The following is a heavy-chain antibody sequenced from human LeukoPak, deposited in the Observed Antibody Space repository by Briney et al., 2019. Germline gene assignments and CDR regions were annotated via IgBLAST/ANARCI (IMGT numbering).Heavy chain of an antibody. CDR2: INAGNGNT. CDR3: ARGVGDWLSDIDY. Sequence: ASVKVSCKASGYTFTSYGISWVRQAPGQGLEWMGWINAGNGNTKYSQKFQGRVTITRDTSASTAYMELSSLRSEDTAVYYCARGVGDWLSDIDYWGQGTLVTVSS. J-gene: IGHJ4*02. D-gene: IGHD3/OR15-3a*01. CDR1: GYTFTSYG. V-gene: IGHV1-3*01.